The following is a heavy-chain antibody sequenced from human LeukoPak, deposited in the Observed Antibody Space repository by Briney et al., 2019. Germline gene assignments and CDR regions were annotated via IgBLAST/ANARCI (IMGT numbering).Heavy chain of an antibody. D-gene: IGHD3-22*01. CDR1: GGSISSYY. J-gene: IGHJ4*02. CDR2: IYYSGST. CDR3: ARGRPYYYDSSGYYPLFDY. Sequence: PSETLSLTCTVSGGSISSYYWSWIRQPPGKGLEWIGYIYYSGSTNYNPSLKSRVTISVDTSKNQFSLKLSSVTAADTAVYYCARGRPYYYDSSGYYPLFDYWGQGTPVTVSS. V-gene: IGHV4-59*01.